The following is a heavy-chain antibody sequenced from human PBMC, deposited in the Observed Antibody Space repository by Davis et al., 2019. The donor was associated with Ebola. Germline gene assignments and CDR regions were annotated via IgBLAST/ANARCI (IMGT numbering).Heavy chain of an antibody. V-gene: IGHV4-31*03. CDR1: GGSISSGGYY. CDR2: IHDSGST. D-gene: IGHD4-17*01. Sequence: SETLSLTCTVSGGSISSGGYYWSWIRQHPGKGLEWIGYIHDSGSTYYNPPLKSRVAISVDTSKNQFTLKLSSVTAADTAVYYCARVASYGDYFDYWGLGTLVTVSS. J-gene: IGHJ4*02. CDR3: ARVASYGDYFDY.